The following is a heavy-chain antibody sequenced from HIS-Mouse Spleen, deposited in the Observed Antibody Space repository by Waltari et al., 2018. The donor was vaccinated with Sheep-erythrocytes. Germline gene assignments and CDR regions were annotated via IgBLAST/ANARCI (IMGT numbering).Heavy chain of an antibody. J-gene: IGHJ2*01. Sequence: GALTSGGYYWSWIRQHPGKGLEWIGYIYYSGSTYYNPSLKSRVTISVDTSKTQFSLKLSSVTAADTAVYYCARLITMVRGVTWYFDLWGRGTLVTVSS. CDR1: GALTSGGYY. CDR3: ARLITMVRGVTWYFDL. CDR2: IYYSGST. D-gene: IGHD3-10*01. V-gene: IGHV4-31*02.